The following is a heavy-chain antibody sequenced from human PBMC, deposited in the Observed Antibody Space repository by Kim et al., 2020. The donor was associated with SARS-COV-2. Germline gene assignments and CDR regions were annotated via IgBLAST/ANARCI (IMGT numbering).Heavy chain of an antibody. Sequence: SETLSLTCTVSGGSISSYYWSWIRQPPGKGLEWIGYIYYSGSTNYNPSLKSRVTISVDTSKNQFSLKLSSVTAADTAVYYCAREREMATIRAYWYFDLWGRGTLVTVSS. D-gene: IGHD5-12*01. CDR1: GGSISSYY. V-gene: IGHV4-59*01. CDR2: IYYSGST. J-gene: IGHJ2*01. CDR3: AREREMATIRAYWYFDL.